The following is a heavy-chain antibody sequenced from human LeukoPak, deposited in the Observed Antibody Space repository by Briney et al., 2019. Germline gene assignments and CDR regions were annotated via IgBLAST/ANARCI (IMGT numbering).Heavy chain of an antibody. D-gene: IGHD3-3*01. V-gene: IGHV3-30-3*01. Sequence: GGSLRLSCAASGFTFSSQAMNWVRQAPGKGLEWVAVISYDGSNKYYADSVKGRFTISRDNSKNTLYLQMNSLRAEDTAVYYCARDRGMYYDFWSGYYDYWGQGTLVTVSS. CDR2: ISYDGSNK. CDR3: ARDRGMYYDFWSGYYDY. CDR1: GFTFSSQA. J-gene: IGHJ4*02.